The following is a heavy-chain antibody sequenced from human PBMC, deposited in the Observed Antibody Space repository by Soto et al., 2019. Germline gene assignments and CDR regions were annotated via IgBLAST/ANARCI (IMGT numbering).Heavy chain of an antibody. Sequence: PGGSLRLSCAASGFKLWMSWVRQAPGKGLEWVANINKDGSEKYYVDSVKGRFTISRDNAKNSLFLQMNSLRVEDTAVFYCVAGRDWGQGTLVTVSS. V-gene: IGHV3-7*01. CDR2: INKDGSEK. CDR1: GFKLW. D-gene: IGHD6-6*01. CDR3: VAGRD. J-gene: IGHJ4*02.